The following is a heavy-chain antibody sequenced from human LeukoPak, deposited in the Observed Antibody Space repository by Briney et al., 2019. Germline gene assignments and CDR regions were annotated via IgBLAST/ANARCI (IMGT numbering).Heavy chain of an antibody. CDR2: ISGSGGST. D-gene: IGHD3-22*01. CDR1: GFTFSSYA. CDR3: AKDSYDSSGYYSNSVY. J-gene: IGHJ4*02. V-gene: IGHV3-23*01. Sequence: GGSLRLSCAASGFTFSSYAMSWVRQAPGKGLEWVSAISGSGGSTYYADSVKGRFTISRDNSKNTLYLQMNSLRAEDTAVYYYAKDSYDSSGYYSNSVYWGQGTLVTVSS.